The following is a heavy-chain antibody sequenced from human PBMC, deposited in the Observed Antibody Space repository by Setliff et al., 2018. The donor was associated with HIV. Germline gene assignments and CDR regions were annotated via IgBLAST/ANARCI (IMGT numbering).Heavy chain of an antibody. CDR3: ARDDVGYCSGGSCYHLFDTFDI. CDR2: ISSYNDNT. D-gene: IGHD2-15*01. Sequence: VSCKASGYSFTNYGISWVRQAPGQGLEWMGWISSYNDNTNYALNLQGRVTMTTDTSTSTAYVELRSLRSDDTAVYYCARDDVGYCSGGSCYHLFDTFDIWGQGTVVTVSS. CDR1: GYSFTNYG. J-gene: IGHJ3*02. V-gene: IGHV1-18*01.